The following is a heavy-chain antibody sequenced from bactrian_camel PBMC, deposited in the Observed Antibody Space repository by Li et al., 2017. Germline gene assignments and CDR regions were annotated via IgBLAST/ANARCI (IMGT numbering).Heavy chain of an antibody. CDR1: GYMHIPYC. J-gene: IGHJ4*01. D-gene: IGHD6*01. CDR2: IDNDGGT. Sequence: HVQLVESGGGSKQAGDSLRLSCTVSGYMHIPYCVGWYRQSPGKEREGLAFIDNDGGTTYEDSVKGRFTISRNDLNDTTYLQMDNVKSEDTALYYCGTRYPGSWYRTYWGQGTQVTVS. V-gene: IGHV3S53*01. CDR3: GTRYPGSWYRTY.